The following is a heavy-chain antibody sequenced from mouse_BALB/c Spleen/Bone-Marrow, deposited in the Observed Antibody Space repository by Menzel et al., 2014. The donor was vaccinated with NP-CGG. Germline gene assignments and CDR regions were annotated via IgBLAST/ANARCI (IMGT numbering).Heavy chain of an antibody. CDR3: ARLGRDYFDY. Sequence: EVKLVESGGDLVKPGGSLKLSCAASGFTFTSYGMSWVRQTPDKRLEWVATISSGGSYTYYPGSVKGRFTISRDNAKNTLYLQMSSLKSEDTAMYYCARLGRDYFDYWGQGTTLTVSS. V-gene: IGHV5-6*01. J-gene: IGHJ2*01. CDR2: ISSGGSYT. CDR1: GFTFTSYG. D-gene: IGHD4-1*01.